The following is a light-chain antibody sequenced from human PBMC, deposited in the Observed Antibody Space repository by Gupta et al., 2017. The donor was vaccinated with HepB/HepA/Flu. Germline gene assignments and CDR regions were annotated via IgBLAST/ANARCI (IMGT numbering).Light chain of an antibody. CDR3: RAYAGSNNVV. Sequence: QSALTQPPSASGSPGQSVTISCTGTSSDVGGYNHVSWYQQHPDTAPKLMIFEVNQRPSGVPDRFSGSKSGNTASLTVSGLQAEEEAYYYCRAYAGSNNVVFGGGTKLTVL. V-gene: IGLV2-8*01. J-gene: IGLJ2*01. CDR1: SSDVGGYNH. CDR2: EVN.